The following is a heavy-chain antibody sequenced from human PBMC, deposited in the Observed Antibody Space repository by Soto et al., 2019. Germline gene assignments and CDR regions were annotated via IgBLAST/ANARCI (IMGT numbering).Heavy chain of an antibody. J-gene: IGHJ4*02. V-gene: IGHV3-23*01. CDR2: IGGSGDTT. CDR1: GFTFSSYA. D-gene: IGHD2-15*01. CDR3: AATSGGSYSPLGY. Sequence: VQLLESGGGLVQPGGSLRLSCAASGFTFSSYAMSWVRQAPGKGLEWVSSIGGSGDTTYYADSVNGRFTISRDNSKNALFLQMNSLRAEDTAVYYCAATSGGSYSPLGYWGRGTLVTVSS.